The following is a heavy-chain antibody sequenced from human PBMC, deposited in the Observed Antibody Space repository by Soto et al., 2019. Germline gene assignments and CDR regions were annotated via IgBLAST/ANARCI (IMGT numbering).Heavy chain of an antibody. V-gene: IGHV1-18*01. Sequence: QVQLVQSGAEVKKPGALVKVSCTASGYTFTSYGISWVRQAPGQGLEWMGWISAYNGNTNYAKKLQGRVTMTTDTSTSTAYMELRSLRSDDTAVYDCARDLSIAPPYYCGMDVWGQGTTVTVSS. CDR1: GYTFTSYG. CDR3: ARDLSIAPPYYCGMDV. CDR2: ISAYNGNT. D-gene: IGHD6-6*01. J-gene: IGHJ6*02.